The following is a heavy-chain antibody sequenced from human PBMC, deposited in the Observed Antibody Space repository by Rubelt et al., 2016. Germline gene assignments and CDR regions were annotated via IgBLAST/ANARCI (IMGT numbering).Heavy chain of an antibody. J-gene: IGHJ4*02. D-gene: IGHD4/OR15-4a*01. CDR3: ARGFEGGASDY. Sequence: YYLHWVRQAPGQGLEWMGWINPNSGATVYAEKFQGRVTMTRDTSINTAYLELNRLTSDDTAVYYCARGFEGGASDYWGQGTLVTVSS. CDR2: INPNSGAT. V-gene: IGHV1-2*02. CDR1: YY.